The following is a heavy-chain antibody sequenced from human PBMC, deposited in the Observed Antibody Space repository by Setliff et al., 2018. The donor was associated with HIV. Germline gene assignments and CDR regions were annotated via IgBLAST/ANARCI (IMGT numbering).Heavy chain of an antibody. CDR3: ARAGYYGSTSYWEYFQH. J-gene: IGHJ1*01. CDR1: GYSISTGYN. D-gene: IGHD3-22*01. CDR2: MHHSGST. V-gene: IGHV4-38-2*02. Sequence: SETLSLTCTVSGYSISTGYNWGCIRQPPGKGLEWIGSMHHSGSTNYNPSLKSRVTLSLDTSKNQFSLKLSSVTAADTAVYYCARAGYYGSTSYWEYFQHWGQGTLVTVSS.